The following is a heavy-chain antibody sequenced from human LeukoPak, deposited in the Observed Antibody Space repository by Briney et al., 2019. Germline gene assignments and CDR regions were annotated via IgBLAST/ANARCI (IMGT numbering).Heavy chain of an antibody. J-gene: IGHJ4*02. CDR2: ISSSSSTI. D-gene: IGHD3-22*01. CDR1: GFTFSSYS. CDR3: ARSSGVITDY. Sequence: GGSLRLSCAASGFTFSSYSMNWVRQAPGKGLEWVSYISSSSSTIYYTDSVKGRFTISRDNAKNSLYLQMNSLRAEDTAFYYCARSSGVITDYWGQGTLVTVSS. V-gene: IGHV3-48*01.